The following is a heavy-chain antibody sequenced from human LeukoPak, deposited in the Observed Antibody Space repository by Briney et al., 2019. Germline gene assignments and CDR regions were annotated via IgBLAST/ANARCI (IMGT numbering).Heavy chain of an antibody. CDR2: IRYDGSNK. CDR1: GFTFTTYG. CDR3: AKDQRKYSGNYLFDY. J-gene: IGHJ4*02. D-gene: IGHD1-26*01. Sequence: GGSLGLSCAASGFTFTTYGMHWVRQAPGKGLEWVTFIRYDGSNKYYADSAKGRFTISRDNSKNTLYLQMNSLRVEDTAVYYCAKDQRKYSGNYLFDYWGQGTLVTVSS. V-gene: IGHV3-30*02.